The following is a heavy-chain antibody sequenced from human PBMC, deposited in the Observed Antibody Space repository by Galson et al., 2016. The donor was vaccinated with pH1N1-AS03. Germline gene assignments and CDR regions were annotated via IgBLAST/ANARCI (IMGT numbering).Heavy chain of an antibody. CDR3: ATPIFHFDYWRGYPPFDY. D-gene: IGHD3-3*01. Sequence: SVKVSCKVSGGTFTSYAVNWVRQAPGQGLEWMGGIIAVSGATNYAQKFQGRISITADESTGTAYMDVSSLRSEDTAVYYCATPIFHFDYWRGYPPFDYWGQGTLVIVSS. CDR2: IIAVSGAT. CDR1: GGTFTSYA. J-gene: IGHJ4*02. V-gene: IGHV1-69*13.